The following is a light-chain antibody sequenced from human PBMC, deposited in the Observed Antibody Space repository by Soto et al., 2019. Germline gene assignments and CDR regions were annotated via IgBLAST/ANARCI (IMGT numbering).Light chain of an antibody. J-gene: IGKJ4*01. Sequence: EIVLAQSPATLSLSPGERATLSCRASQSVGNFLAWYQHRPGQAPRLLILNASTRATGIPPRFSGSGSGTYSPLTISRLEPDDFAVYYCQQRRNCPLTFGGGTKVEIK. CDR1: QSVGNF. CDR2: NAS. CDR3: QQRRNCPLT. V-gene: IGKV3-11*01.